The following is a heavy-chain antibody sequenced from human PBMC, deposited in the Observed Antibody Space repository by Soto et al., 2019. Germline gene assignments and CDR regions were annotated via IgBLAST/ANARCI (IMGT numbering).Heavy chain of an antibody. V-gene: IGHV2-5*01. CDR1: GFSLTTSGVG. D-gene: IGHD6-6*01. J-gene: IGHJ3*01. Sequence: QYTLMESGPPLVKPTQTLTLTCSFSGFSLTTSGVGVGWVRQPPGKALEWLAHIYWSGDEHYRPSLKSRLSITKDASRNQVVLTMTNMYPVDTATYYCARGIATRPVFAFDVWGQGTMVTVSS. CDR2: IYWSGDE. CDR3: ARGIATRPVFAFDV.